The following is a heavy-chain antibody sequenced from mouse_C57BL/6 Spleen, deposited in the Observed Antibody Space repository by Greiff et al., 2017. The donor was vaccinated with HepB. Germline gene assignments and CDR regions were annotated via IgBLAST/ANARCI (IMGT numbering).Heavy chain of an antibody. CDR1: VYTFTSYC. D-gene: IGHD4-1*01. J-gene: IGHJ2*01. CDR2: IDPSYSYT. V-gene: IGHV1-59*01. CDR3: ARDLLTGPYFDY. Sequence: QVQLQPPGAVLVTPGTSVPFSFKASVYTFTSYCLLWVQQRPGQCLELIVVIDPSYSYTNYNPKFKGKATLTVDTSSNTAYMPLSSLTSEDSAVYYCARDLLTGPYFDYWGQGTTLTVSS.